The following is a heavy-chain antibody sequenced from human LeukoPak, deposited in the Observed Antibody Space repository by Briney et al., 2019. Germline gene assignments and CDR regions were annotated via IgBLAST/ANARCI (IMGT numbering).Heavy chain of an antibody. Sequence: GGSLRLSCAASGFTFSSYAMSWVRQAPGKGLEWVSAISGSGGSTYYADSVKGRFTISRGNSKNTLYLQMNSLRAEDTAVYYCAKKDAAAAGTGHFDYWGQGTLVTVSS. J-gene: IGHJ4*02. D-gene: IGHD6-13*01. CDR2: ISGSGGST. CDR3: AKKDAAAAGTGHFDY. V-gene: IGHV3-23*01. CDR1: GFTFSSYA.